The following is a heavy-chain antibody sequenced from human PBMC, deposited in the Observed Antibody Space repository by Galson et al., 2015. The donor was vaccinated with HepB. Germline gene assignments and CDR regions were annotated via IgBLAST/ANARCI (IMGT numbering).Heavy chain of an antibody. CDR1: GFSLSTREEG. J-gene: IGHJ4*02. Sequence: PALVKPTQTLTLTCTFSGFSLSTREEGVVWIRQPPGKALDWLALTFWSDEKHYSPSLKSRLTITKDTPKNQVVLTMTNMDPVDTATYYCAHRKGGYFDYWGQGTLVTVSS. CDR3: AHRKGGYFDY. D-gene: IGHD3-16*01. V-gene: IGHV2-5*01. CDR2: TFWSDEK.